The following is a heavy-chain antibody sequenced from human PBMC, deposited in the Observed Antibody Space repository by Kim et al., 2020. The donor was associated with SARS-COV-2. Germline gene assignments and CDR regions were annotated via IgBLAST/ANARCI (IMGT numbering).Heavy chain of an antibody. J-gene: IGHJ2*01. Sequence: AYADSVRSRFTIYRDNANNSLYLTMNSLRVEDTALNYCAKKSATYFDLWGRGTLVTVSS. D-gene: IGHD2-21*01. CDR3: AKKSATYFDL. V-gene: IGHV3-9*01.